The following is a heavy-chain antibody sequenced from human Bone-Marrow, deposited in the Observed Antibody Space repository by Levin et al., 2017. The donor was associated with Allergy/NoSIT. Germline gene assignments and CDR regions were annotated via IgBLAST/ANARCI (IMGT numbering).Heavy chain of an antibody. V-gene: IGHV1-2*04. CDR2: INPNSGGT. CDR1: GYTFTGYY. Sequence: GESLKISCKASGYTFTGYYMHWVRQAPGQGLEWMGWINPNSGGTNYAQKFQGWVTMTRDTSISTAYMELSRLRSDDTAVYYCARGGGGYAEFDYWGQGTLVTVSS. CDR3: ARGGGGYAEFDY. J-gene: IGHJ4*02. D-gene: IGHD5-12*01.